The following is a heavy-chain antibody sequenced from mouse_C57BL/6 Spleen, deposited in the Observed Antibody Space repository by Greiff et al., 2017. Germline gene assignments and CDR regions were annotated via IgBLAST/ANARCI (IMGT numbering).Heavy chain of an antibody. CDR1: GFTFSSYA. V-gene: IGHV5-9-1*02. J-gene: IGHJ4*01. CDR2: ISSGGDYI. CDR3: TRFDGYYAAMDY. Sequence: EVKLVESGEGLVKPGGSLKLSCAASGFTFSSYAMSWVRQTPEKRLEWVAYISSGGDYIYYADTVKGRFTISRDNARNTLYLQMSSLKSEDTARYYCTRFDGYYAAMDYWGQGTSVTVSS. D-gene: IGHD2-3*01.